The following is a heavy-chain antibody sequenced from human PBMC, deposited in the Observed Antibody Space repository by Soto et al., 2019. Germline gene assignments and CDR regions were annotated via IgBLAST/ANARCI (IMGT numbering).Heavy chain of an antibody. Sequence: SETLSLTCSVSGDYIHVGGYYWTWIRQRPGKGLEWMGYIYYTGKTYYNPSLESRLTMSVDRSKNQFSLRLTSVTAADTAVYFCGRDLTSNANCIDPWGQGALVTVSS. CDR1: GDYIHVGGYY. V-gene: IGHV4-30-4*01. D-gene: IGHD2-2*01. CDR3: GRDLTSNANCIDP. J-gene: IGHJ5*02. CDR2: IYYTGKT.